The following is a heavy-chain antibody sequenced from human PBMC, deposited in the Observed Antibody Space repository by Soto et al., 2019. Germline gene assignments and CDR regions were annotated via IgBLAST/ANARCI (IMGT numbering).Heavy chain of an antibody. Sequence: RASVNLSRKSSGYRNMKYLISRGLLNNKQGPEWVGWISRDNGNTYYAQKLQGRVTVTTDTSTSTAYMDLRSLRSDDTAVYYCAREYCSSASCYGPDFWGQGTLVTVSS. CDR2: ISRDNGNT. D-gene: IGHD2-2*01. CDR3: AREYCSSASCYGPDF. CDR1: GYRNMKYL. V-gene: IGHV1-18*01. J-gene: IGHJ4*02.